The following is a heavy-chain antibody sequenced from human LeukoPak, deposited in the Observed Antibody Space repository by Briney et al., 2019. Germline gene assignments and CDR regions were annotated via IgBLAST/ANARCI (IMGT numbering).Heavy chain of an antibody. Sequence: GGSLRLSCAASGFTFSSYAMSWVRQAPGKGLEWVSAISGSGGSINHADSVKGRFTISRDNSKNTLYLQTNSLRAEDTAVYYCAKDVDSSGYPTYYFDHWGQGTLLTVSS. CDR2: ISGSGGSI. J-gene: IGHJ4*02. CDR1: GFTFSSYA. D-gene: IGHD3-22*01. CDR3: AKDVDSSGYPTYYFDH. V-gene: IGHV3-23*01.